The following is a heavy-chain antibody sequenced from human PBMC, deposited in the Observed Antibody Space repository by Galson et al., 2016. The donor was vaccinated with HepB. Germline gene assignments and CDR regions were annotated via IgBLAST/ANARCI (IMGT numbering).Heavy chain of an antibody. Sequence: TLSLTCTVSGDSISSGSYYGSCSRQPAGKGLEWIGRINTGGNTNYNPSLKSRVIISLDASKNQFSLKLRSVTAADTAVYYCARSVTIFGEVRHYFHYWGQGTLVTVSS. D-gene: IGHD3-3*01. CDR3: ARSVTIFGEVRHYFHY. J-gene: IGHJ4*02. V-gene: IGHV4-61*02. CDR2: INTGGNT. CDR1: GDSISSGSYY.